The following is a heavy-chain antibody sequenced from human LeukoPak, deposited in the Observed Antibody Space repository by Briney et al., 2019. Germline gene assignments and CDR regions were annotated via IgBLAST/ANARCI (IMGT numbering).Heavy chain of an antibody. D-gene: IGHD2-2*02. V-gene: IGHV3-20*04. CDR2: INWNGGST. CDR3: ARSPRGIVVVPAAIPNYFDY. CDR1: GFTFSSYS. J-gene: IGHJ4*02. Sequence: GGSLRLSCAASGFTFSSYSMSWVRQAPGKGLEWVSGINWNGGSTGYADSVKGRFTISRDNAKNSLYLQMNSLRAEDTALYYCARSPRGIVVVPAAIPNYFDYWGQGTLVTVSS.